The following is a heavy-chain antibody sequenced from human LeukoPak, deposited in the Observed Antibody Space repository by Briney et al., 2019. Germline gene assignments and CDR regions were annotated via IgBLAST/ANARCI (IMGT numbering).Heavy chain of an antibody. CDR3: ARLDLYSGVDY. CDR2: IYYSGST. V-gene: IGHV4-39*01. J-gene: IGHJ4*02. D-gene: IGHD2-15*01. Sequence: SETLTLTRTVSGGSISSSSYYWGWIRQPPGKGLEWIGSIYYSGSTYYNPSLKSRVTISVDTSKNQFSLKLSSVTAADTAVYYCARLDLYSGVDYWGQGTLVTVSS. CDR1: GGSISSSSYY.